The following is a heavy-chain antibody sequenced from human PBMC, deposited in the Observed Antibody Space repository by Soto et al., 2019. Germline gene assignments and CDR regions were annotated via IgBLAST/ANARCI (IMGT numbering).Heavy chain of an antibody. CDR3: ARGGDCSDTNCYPPHHYYMDV. V-gene: IGHV1-69*02. J-gene: IGHJ6*03. CDR1: GGTFSKYT. CDR2: IIPVLGLV. Sequence: ASVKVSCKASGGTFSKYTFSWVRQAPGQGLEWMGRIIPVLGLVNYAQKFQGRVTITADRSTSTAYMELSSLRSEDTAVYYCARGGDCSDTNCYPPHHYYMDVWGKGTTVTVSS. D-gene: IGHD2-2*01.